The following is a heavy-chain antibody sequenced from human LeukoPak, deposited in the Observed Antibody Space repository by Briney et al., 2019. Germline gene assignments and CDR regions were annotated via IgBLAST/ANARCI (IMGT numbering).Heavy chain of an antibody. J-gene: IGHJ4*02. CDR1: GGTFSSYA. D-gene: IGHD3-16*02. CDR3: ARGEEYVWGSYRYDY. V-gene: IGHV1-69*06. CDR2: IIPFFDTT. Sequence: ASVKVSCKASGGTFSSYAITWVRQAPGQGLEWMGGIIPFFDTTNYAQKFQGRVTITADKSTSTAYMELSSPRSKDTAVYYCARGEEYVWGSYRYDYWGQGTLVTVSS.